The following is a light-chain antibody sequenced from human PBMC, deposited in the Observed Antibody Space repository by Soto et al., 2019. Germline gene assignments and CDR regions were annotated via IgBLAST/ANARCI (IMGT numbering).Light chain of an antibody. Sequence: EIVLTQSPATLSLSPGERATLSCRASQSVRSYLAWYQQKPGQAPRLLIYDASNRATGIPARFSGSGSGTDFTLTISSLDPEDFAVYYCQQRSAWPQITFGQGTRLEN. CDR2: DAS. CDR1: QSVRSY. J-gene: IGKJ5*01. CDR3: QQRSAWPQIT. V-gene: IGKV3-11*01.